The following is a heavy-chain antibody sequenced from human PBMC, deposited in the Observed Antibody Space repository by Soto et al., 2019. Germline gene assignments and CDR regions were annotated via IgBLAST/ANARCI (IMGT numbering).Heavy chain of an antibody. CDR2: VAYDGRPK. CDR3: ARDDILVIPGGSYNYGMDV. D-gene: IGHD2-2*01. CDR1: GFTFSDYA. Sequence: QVQLVESGGGVVQPGRSLRLSCAASGFTFSDYAMHWVRQAPGKGLEWVAVVAYDGRPKYYADSVKGRFTISRDNSRTTVYLQMNSLRDEDTAMYYCARDDILVIPGGSYNYGMDVWGHGTTVTVSS. J-gene: IGHJ6*02. V-gene: IGHV3-30*04.